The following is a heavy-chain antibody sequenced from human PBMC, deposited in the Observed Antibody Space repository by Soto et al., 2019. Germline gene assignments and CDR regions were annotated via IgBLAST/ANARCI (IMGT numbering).Heavy chain of an antibody. CDR3: ARPYSSGWYGGSYYGMDV. Sequence: GESLKISCAASGFTFSSYAMHWVRQAPGKGLEWVAVISYDGSNKYYADSVKGRFTISRDNSKNTLYLQMNSLRAEDTAVYYGARPYSSGWYGGSYYGMDVWGQGTTVTVSS. CDR2: ISYDGSNK. D-gene: IGHD6-19*01. V-gene: IGHV3-30-3*01. J-gene: IGHJ6*02. CDR1: GFTFSSYA.